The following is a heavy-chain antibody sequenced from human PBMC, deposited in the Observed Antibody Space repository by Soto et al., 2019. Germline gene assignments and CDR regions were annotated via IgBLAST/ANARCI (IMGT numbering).Heavy chain of an antibody. D-gene: IGHD3-10*01. CDR1: GDSVSSGTPY. CDR2: IYYTGST. Sequence: SETLSLTCTVSGDSVSSGTPYWTWIRRPPGKGLEWIGYIYYTGSTNYNPSLKSRVTISVDTSKNQFSLKLSSVTAADTAVYYCARPPLYYSGLTHWGQGTLVTVSS. V-gene: IGHV4-61*01. CDR3: ARPPLYYSGLTH. J-gene: IGHJ4*02.